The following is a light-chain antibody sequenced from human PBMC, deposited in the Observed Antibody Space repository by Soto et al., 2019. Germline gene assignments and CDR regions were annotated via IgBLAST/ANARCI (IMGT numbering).Light chain of an antibody. CDR2: DVS. V-gene: IGLV2-14*01. Sequence: QSALTQPASVSGSPGQSSTISCTGTSSDVGGYNYVSWYQQHPGKAPKLMIYDVSNRPSGVSNRFSGSKSGNTASLTISGLQAEDEADYYCSSYTSSSTLLYVFGTGTEVTVL. CDR3: SSYTSSSTLLYV. J-gene: IGLJ1*01. CDR1: SSDVGGYNY.